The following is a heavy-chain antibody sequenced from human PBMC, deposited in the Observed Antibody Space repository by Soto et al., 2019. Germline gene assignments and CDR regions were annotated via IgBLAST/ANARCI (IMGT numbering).Heavy chain of an antibody. CDR2: VSPTGDTV. Sequence: VQVVASGGGLVQPGRSLRLSCAVSGFRFEQYVMHWVRQAPGKGLECVSTVSPTGDTVAYAASVEGRLTVSRANAKTSLYLQMNHLKGDTTTFYYCLKDAPNGSIDDWGQAALVTVSS. CDR3: LKDAPNGSIDD. D-gene: IGHD3-10*01. CDR1: GFRFEQYV. V-gene: IGHV3-9*01. J-gene: IGHJ4*02.